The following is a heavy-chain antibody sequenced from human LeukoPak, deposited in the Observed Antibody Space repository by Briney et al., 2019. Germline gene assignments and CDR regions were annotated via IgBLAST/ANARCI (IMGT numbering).Heavy chain of an antibody. D-gene: IGHD5-18*01. CDR1: GFTFSSYG. Sequence: QPGGSLRLSCAASGFTFSSYGMHWVRQAPGKGLEWVAVISYDGSNKYYADSVKGRFTISRDNSKNTLYLQMNSLRAEDTAVYYCAKERSCGPLFDYWGQGTLVTVSS. V-gene: IGHV3-30*18. CDR2: ISYDGSNK. J-gene: IGHJ4*02. CDR3: AKERSCGPLFDY.